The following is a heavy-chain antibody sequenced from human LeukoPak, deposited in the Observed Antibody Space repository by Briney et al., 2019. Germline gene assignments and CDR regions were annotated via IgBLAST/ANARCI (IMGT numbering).Heavy chain of an antibody. J-gene: IGHJ4*02. Sequence: SETLSLTCTVSGGSISSGGYYWSWIRQHPGKGLEWIGYIYYSGSTYYSPSLKSRVTISVDTSKNQFSLKLSSVTAADTAVYYCARCGSDRVFDYWGQGTLVTVSS. CDR3: ARCGSDRVFDY. D-gene: IGHD1-14*01. V-gene: IGHV4-31*03. CDR2: IYYSGST. CDR1: GGSISSGGYY.